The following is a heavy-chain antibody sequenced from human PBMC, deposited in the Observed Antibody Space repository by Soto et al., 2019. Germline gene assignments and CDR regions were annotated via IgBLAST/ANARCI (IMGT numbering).Heavy chain of an antibody. J-gene: IGHJ4*02. CDR1: GETFSRSA. CDR2: IHAGNGNT. CDR3: ARDGPGWDFDH. Sequence: QVQLVQSGAEVKKPGASVKGSCKTSGETFSRSAIHWVRQVPGQRPEWMGWIHAGNGNTNYSQKFQDRSTVTRDTSASTAYMELSSLRSEATVIYYCARDGPGWDFDHWGQGTLVTVSS. V-gene: IGHV1-3*01. D-gene: IGHD6-19*01.